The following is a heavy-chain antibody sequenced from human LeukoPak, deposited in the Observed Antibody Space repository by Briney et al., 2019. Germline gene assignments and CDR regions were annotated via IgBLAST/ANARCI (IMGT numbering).Heavy chain of an antibody. Sequence: GASLRFSCAASGFTFSSYALSWVRQAPGKGLEWVSAISGSGGSTYYADSVKGRFTISRDNSKNTLYLQMNSLRAEDTAVYYCAKDSRYCSGGSCNNWFDPWGQGTLVTVSS. J-gene: IGHJ5*02. CDR2: ISGSGGST. CDR1: GFTFSSYA. CDR3: AKDSRYCSGGSCNNWFDP. V-gene: IGHV3-23*01. D-gene: IGHD2-15*01.